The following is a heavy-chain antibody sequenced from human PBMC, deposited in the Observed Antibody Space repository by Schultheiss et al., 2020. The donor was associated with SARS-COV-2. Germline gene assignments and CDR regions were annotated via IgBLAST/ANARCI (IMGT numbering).Heavy chain of an antibody. CDR3: ARHGLGFSGWFDP. Sequence: SQTLSLTCNVSGDSSRSRSYYWGWIRQPPGKGLEWIGSIYYNGKTYYNPSLESRVTMFVDTSMKQFSLKLDSVTAADTALYYCARHGLGFSGWFDPLGQGTLVTVSS. J-gene: IGHJ5*02. CDR2: IYYNGKT. CDR1: GDSSRSRSYY. D-gene: IGHD3-10*01. V-gene: IGHV4-39*01.